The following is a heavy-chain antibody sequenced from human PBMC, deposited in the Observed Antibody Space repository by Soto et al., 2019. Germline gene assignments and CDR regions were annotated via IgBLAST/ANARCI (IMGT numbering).Heavy chain of an antibody. CDR3: ARGSSIAASPDAFDI. Sequence: GASVKVSCKASGGSLSTNPISWVRQAPGQGLEWMGGTGSGTGPGNHAQKFQGRLTITGDKSTSTAYMELSNLSSEDTAVYYCARGSSIAASPDAFDIWGQGTMVTVSS. CDR1: GGSLSTNP. J-gene: IGHJ3*02. D-gene: IGHD6-6*01. V-gene: IGHV1-69*06. CDR2: TGSGTGPG.